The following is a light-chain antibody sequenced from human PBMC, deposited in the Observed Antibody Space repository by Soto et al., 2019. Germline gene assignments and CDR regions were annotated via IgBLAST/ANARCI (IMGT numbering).Light chain of an antibody. CDR3: LQYAKGFPGT. CDR1: QSISSY. Sequence: DIQMTQSPSSLSASVGDRVTITCRASQSISSYLNWYQQKPGKAPKLLIYEASSLQSGVPSRFSGSGSGTDFTLTISSLQPEDVGTYYCLQYAKGFPGTFGQGTKVDIK. J-gene: IGKJ1*01. V-gene: IGKV1-39*01. CDR2: EAS.